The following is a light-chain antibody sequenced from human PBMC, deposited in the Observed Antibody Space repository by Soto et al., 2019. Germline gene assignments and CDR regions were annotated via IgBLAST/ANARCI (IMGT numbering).Light chain of an antibody. CDR3: TSYTRDTALV. Sequence: QSALTQPASVSGSPGPSITISCTGTSSDGGTYNYVSWYQHHPGKAPKLIIYEVSNRPAGVSNRFSGSKSGSTASLNISGLQAEDEADYHCTSYTRDTALVFGTGTKVTVL. J-gene: IGLJ1*01. V-gene: IGLV2-14*01. CDR1: SSDGGTYNY. CDR2: EVS.